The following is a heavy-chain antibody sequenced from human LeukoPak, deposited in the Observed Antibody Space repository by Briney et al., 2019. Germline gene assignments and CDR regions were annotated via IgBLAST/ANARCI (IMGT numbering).Heavy chain of an antibody. J-gene: IGHJ4*02. D-gene: IGHD3-22*01. CDR3: ARWSSGDYYYVDY. Sequence: SETLSLTCTVSGGSISSYSWSWLRQPAGRGLEWIGRMCSSGSTKYNPSLKSRVTMSVDTSKNQISLKLTSVTAADTAIYYCARWSSGDYYYVDYWGQGTLVTVSS. CDR1: GGSISSYS. V-gene: IGHV4-4*07. CDR2: MCSSGST.